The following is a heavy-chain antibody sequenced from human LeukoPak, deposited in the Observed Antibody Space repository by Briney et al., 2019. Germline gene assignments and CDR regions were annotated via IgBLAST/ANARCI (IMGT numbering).Heavy chain of an antibody. D-gene: IGHD2-2*02. CDR3: AKDTCSSTSCYKVARTVDY. V-gene: IGHV3-30*02. CDR1: GFTFSSYW. J-gene: IGHJ4*02. CDR2: IRYDGSNK. Sequence: GGSLRLSCAASGFTFSSYWMSWVRQAPGKGLEWVAFIRYDGSNKYYADSVKGRFTISRDNSKNTLYLQMNSLRAEDTAVYYCAKDTCSSTSCYKVARTVDYWGQGTLVTVSS.